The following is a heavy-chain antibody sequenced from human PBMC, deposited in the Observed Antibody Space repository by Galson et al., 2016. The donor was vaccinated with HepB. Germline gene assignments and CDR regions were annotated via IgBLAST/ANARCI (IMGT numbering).Heavy chain of an antibody. CDR2: IGGATPYT. CDR1: GFTFNSYD. D-gene: IGHD3-16*01. J-gene: IGHJ6*02. CDR3: ARNLRMIPPGTLFWGSQGRGLRNDDAMYV. Sequence: SLRLSCAASGFTFNSYDMNWVRQAPGKGLEWVSSIGGATPYTSYAPSVEGRFTISRDSAENSLYLQMNSLRVEDTAVYFCARNLRMIPPGTLFWGSQGRGLRNDDAMYVWGQGTTVTVS. V-gene: IGHV3-21*06.